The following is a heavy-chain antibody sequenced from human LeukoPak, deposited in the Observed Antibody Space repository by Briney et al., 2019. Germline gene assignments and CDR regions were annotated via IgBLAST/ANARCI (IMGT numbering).Heavy chain of an antibody. CDR2: SIPTLEIA. CDR3: ARVISGTWLWF. V-gene: IGHV1-69*04. D-gene: IGHD1-14*01. CDR1: GCTFINYA. J-gene: IGHJ4*02. Sequence: SVTVSCKASGCTFINYAISWVRLAPGRGLDGMGRSIPTLEIANYAQNFQGRVTITADKSTSIAYMELSSMRPEDTAVYYCARVISGTWLWFWGQGTLVTVSS.